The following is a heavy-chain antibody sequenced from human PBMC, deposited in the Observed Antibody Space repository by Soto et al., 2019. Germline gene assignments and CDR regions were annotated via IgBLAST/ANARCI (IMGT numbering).Heavy chain of an antibody. Sequence: QVQLVQSGAEVKKPGASVKVSCKASGYTFTSYDINWVRQATGQGLEWMGWMNPNSGNTGYAQKFQGRVTMTRNTSISTAYMELSSLRSEDTAVYYCARTLKIPMFRGATIFDYWGQGTLVTVSS. CDR2: MNPNSGNT. J-gene: IGHJ4*02. V-gene: IGHV1-8*01. CDR1: GYTFTSYD. CDR3: ARTLKIPMFRGATIFDY. D-gene: IGHD3-10*01.